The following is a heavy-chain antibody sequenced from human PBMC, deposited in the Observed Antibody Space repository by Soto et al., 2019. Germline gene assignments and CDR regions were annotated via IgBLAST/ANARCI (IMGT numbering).Heavy chain of an antibody. CDR3: ARIGAKWPFDC. V-gene: IGHV3-7*05. CDR1: GFTFSRHW. J-gene: IGHJ4*02. D-gene: IGHD3-16*01. CDR2: MKYDGSEE. Sequence: GGSLRLSCEASGFTFSRHWMSWVRQAPGKGLEWVANMKYDGSEEYYVDSVKGRFTISRDNTQNSLYLQMNSLRAEDTAVYFCARIGAKWPFDCWGQGTLVTVSS.